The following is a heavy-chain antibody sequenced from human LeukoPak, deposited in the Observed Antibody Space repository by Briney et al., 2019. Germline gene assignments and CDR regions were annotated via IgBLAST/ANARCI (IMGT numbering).Heavy chain of an antibody. Sequence: SETLSLTCAVHGASFSGYSWSWLRRPPGKGLEWIGEVNRLGHTIYNPSLKSRVTISIDKSTTQFSLILTSVTVADTAVYFCARERDVSDHNCFDPWGQGTLVTVSS. CDR3: ARERDVSDHNCFDP. J-gene: IGHJ5*02. CDR2: VNRLGHT. V-gene: IGHV4-34*01. D-gene: IGHD6-25*01. CDR1: GASFSGYS.